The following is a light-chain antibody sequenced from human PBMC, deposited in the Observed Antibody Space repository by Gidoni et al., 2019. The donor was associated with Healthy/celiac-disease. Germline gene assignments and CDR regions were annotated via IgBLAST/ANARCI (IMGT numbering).Light chain of an antibody. CDR3: CSYAGSSGVV. J-gene: IGLJ2*01. CDR2: EGG. V-gene: IGLV2-23*01. Sequence: QSALTQHASVSGSPGQAINISCTGTGSDDGSYNLVSWYHQHPGKAPTLMIYEGGKRHSGVSNRFSGSKSGNTASLTISALQAEDEADYYCCSYAGSSGVVFGGGTKLTVL. CDR1: GSDDGSYNL.